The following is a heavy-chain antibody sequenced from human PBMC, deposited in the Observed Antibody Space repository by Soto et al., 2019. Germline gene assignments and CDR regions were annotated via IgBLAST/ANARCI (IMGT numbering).Heavy chain of an antibody. D-gene: IGHD3-16*01. Sequence: EVQLLESGGGLVQPGGSLRLSCAASGFTFSTYALTWVRQAPGKGLEWVSSIGTHADTTYYVDSVKGRFSISRDNSKNTVYLQMSSLSAEDTAVYYCARPYVEVAVNDAFYIWGRGTMVTDSS. CDR2: IGTHADTT. J-gene: IGHJ3*02. CDR1: GFTFSTYA. V-gene: IGHV3-23*01. CDR3: ARPYVEVAVNDAFYI.